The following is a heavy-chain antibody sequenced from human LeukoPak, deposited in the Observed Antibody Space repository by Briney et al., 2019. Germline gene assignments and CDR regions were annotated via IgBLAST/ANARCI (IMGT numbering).Heavy chain of an antibody. Sequence: GGSLRLSCAASGFTFSSYWMHWVRQAPGKGLVWVSRINSDGSSTSYADSVKGRFTISRDNARNTLYLQMNSLRAEDTAVYYCARDRRSGIQLWLYDYWGQGTLVTVSS. V-gene: IGHV3-74*01. CDR1: GFTFSSYW. J-gene: IGHJ4*02. CDR3: ARDRRSGIQLWLYDY. D-gene: IGHD5-18*01. CDR2: INSDGSST.